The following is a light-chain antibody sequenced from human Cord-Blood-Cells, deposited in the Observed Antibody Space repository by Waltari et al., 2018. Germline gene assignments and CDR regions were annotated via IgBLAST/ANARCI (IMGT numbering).Light chain of an antibody. J-gene: IGKJ2*01. CDR3: QQLNSYPMYT. Sequence: IQLTQSPSSLSASVGDRVTITCRASQGISSYLAWYQQKPGKAPKLLIYAASTLQSGXXXXXXXXXXXTXXXLTISSLQPEDFATYYCQQLNSYPMYTFGQGTKLEIK. CDR1: QGISSY. V-gene: IGKV1-9*01. CDR2: AAS.